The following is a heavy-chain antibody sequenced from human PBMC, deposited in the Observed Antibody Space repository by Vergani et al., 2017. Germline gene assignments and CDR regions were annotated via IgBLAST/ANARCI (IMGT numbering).Heavy chain of an antibody. V-gene: IGHV3-30*04. CDR3: ARGGYSSSWPVDY. Sequence: QVQLVESGGGVVQPGRSLRLSCAASGFTFSSYAMHWVRQAPGKGLEWVAVISYDGSNKYYADSVKGRFTISRDNSKNTLYLQMNSLRAEDTAVYYCARGGYSSSWPVDYWGQGTLVTVSS. D-gene: IGHD6-13*01. CDR2: ISYDGSNK. CDR1: GFTFSSYA. J-gene: IGHJ4*02.